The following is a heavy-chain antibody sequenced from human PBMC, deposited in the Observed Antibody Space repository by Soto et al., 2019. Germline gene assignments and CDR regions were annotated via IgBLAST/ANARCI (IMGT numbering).Heavy chain of an antibody. J-gene: IGHJ5*02. CDR3: ARALRGYCSSTSCYVDDL. CDR2: IYSGGST. V-gene: IGHV3-66*01. Sequence: EVQLVESGGGLVQPGGSLRLSCAASGFTVSSNYMSWVRQAPGKGLEWDSVIYSGGSTYYADSVKGRFTISRDNSKNTRYLHMNSLRAEDTAVYYCARALRGYCSSTSCYVDDLWVQGALVTVSS. D-gene: IGHD2-2*01. CDR1: GFTVSSNY.